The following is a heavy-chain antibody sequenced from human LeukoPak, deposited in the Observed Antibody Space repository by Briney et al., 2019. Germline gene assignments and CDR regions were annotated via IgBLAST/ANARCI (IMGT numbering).Heavy chain of an antibody. Sequence: GASVKVSCKASGYTFTGHYLHWVRQAPGQGLEWMGWINPKNAGTNFAQRFQGRVTMTRDTSISTVYMELSRLRSDDTALYYCVRTLYIAAVPGGFDYWGQGSLVTVSS. CDR1: GYTFTGHY. CDR3: VRTLYIAAVPGGFDY. CDR2: INPKNAGT. V-gene: IGHV1-2*02. J-gene: IGHJ4*02. D-gene: IGHD6-13*01.